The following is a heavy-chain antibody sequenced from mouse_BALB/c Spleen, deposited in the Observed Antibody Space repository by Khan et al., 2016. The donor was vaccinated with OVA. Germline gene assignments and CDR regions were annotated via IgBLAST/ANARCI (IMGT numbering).Heavy chain of an antibody. V-gene: IGHV1-7*01. CDR1: GYTFTTYW. CDR2: INPTSDYT. J-gene: IGHJ2*01. CDR3: SRDRIDY. Sequence: QIQLVQSGAELAKPGASVKMSCKASGYTFTTYWMHWVKQRPGQGLEWIGYINPTSDYTDYNEKFKDKATLSADKSSSTAYMQLSSLKSEDSAVYYCSRDRIDYWGQGTTLTVSS.